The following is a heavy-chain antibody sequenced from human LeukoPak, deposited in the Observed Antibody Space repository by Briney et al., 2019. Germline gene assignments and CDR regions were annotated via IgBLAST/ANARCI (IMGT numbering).Heavy chain of an antibody. Sequence: PGGSLRLSCAASGFTFSSYGMNWVRQAPGKGLEWVSSITSSSDFIYYADSVKGRFTISSDNAQNSLSLQMNSLRADDTAVYYCVRDKRGYFDCWGQGTLVTVSS. J-gene: IGHJ4*02. CDR1: GFTFSSYG. CDR3: VRDKRGYFDC. V-gene: IGHV3-21*01. CDR2: ITSSSDFI. D-gene: IGHD3-10*01.